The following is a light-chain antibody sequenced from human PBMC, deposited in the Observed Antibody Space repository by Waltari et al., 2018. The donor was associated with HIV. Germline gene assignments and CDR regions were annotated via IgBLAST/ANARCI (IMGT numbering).Light chain of an antibody. CDR1: QSVSSNF. V-gene: IGKV3-20*01. J-gene: IGKJ1*01. CDR3: QQYGSFPQT. CDR2: GTS. Sequence: ETVLTQSPRTFSLSPGERVTLYCRASQSVSSNFLAWSQQKAGQAPRLRISGTSSRAAGIPDRFSGSGSGTDFTLSISRLEPEDVAVYYCQQYGSFPQTFGQGSKVEIK.